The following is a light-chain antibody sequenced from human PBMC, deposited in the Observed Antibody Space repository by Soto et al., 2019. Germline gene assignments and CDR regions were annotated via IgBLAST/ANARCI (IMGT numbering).Light chain of an antibody. CDR1: QGISTY. CDR2: AAS. Sequence: DIQLTQSPPFLSASVGDRVTITCRASQGISTYLAWHQQRPGKAPKVLIHAASTLQSGVPSRFSGSGSGTEFTLTISSLQPEDFATYYCQQFISYPLTFGGGTKVEIK. V-gene: IGKV1-9*01. CDR3: QQFISYPLT. J-gene: IGKJ4*01.